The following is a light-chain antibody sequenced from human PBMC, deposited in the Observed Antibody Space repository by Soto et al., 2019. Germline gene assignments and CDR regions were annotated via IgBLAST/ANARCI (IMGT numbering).Light chain of an antibody. CDR3: QQYGSSRTWT. Sequence: EIVMTQSPATLSVSPGERATLSCRASQSVSNNYLAWYQQKPGQAPRLLIYGASSRATGIPDRFSGSGSGTDFTLTISRLEPEDFAVYHCQQYGSSRTWTFGQGTKVDIK. V-gene: IGKV3-20*01. CDR1: QSVSNNY. J-gene: IGKJ1*01. CDR2: GAS.